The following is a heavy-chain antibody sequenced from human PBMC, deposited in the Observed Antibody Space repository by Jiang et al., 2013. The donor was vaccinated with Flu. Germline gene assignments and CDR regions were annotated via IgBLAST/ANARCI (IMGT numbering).Heavy chain of an antibody. Sequence: GPGLVKPSETLSLTCTVSGGSISGDYWSWIRQPPGKGLEWIGYVYYSGSTNYNPSLKSRVTMSADTSKNQFSLKLSSVTAADTAVYYCARLTETXHDTLIGRGWFDP. J-gene: IGHJ5*02. CDR1: GGSISGDY. D-gene: IGHD3-9*01. CDR3: ARLTETXHDTLIGRGWFDP. CDR2: VYYSGST. V-gene: IGHV4-59*08.